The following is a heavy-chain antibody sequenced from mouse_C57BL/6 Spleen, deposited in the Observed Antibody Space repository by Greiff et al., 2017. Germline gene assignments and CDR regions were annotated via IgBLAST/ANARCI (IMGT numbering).Heavy chain of an antibody. Sequence: VQLQQSGPELVKPGASVKIPCKASGYTFTDYNMDWVKQSHGKSLEWIGDINPNNGGTIYNQKFKGKATLTVDKSSSTAYMELRSLTSEDTAVYYCARKEGYYGSSYELYYFDYWGQGTTLTVSS. CDR3: ARKEGYYGSSYELYYFDY. V-gene: IGHV1-18*01. CDR2: INPNNGGT. D-gene: IGHD1-1*01. J-gene: IGHJ2*01. CDR1: GYTFTDYN.